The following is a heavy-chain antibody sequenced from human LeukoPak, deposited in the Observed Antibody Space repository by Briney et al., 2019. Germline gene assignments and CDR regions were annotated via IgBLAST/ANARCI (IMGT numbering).Heavy chain of an antibody. CDR3: ARDSDPFSGYYDY. CDR2: ISSSSSTI. CDR1: GFTFRNYY. V-gene: IGHV3-48*01. J-gene: IGHJ4*02. D-gene: IGHD2-15*01. Sequence: GGSLRLSCAASGFTFRNYYMNWVRQAPGKGLEWVSYISSSSSTIYYAGVVRGRFHTSRDNAKNSLYLQMNSLRAEDTAVYDCARDSDPFSGYYDYWGQGTLVTVSS.